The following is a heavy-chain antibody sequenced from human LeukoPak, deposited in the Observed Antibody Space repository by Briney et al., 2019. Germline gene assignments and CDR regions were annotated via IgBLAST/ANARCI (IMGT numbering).Heavy chain of an antibody. Sequence: PSQTLSLTSTVSGGSISSGGYYWSWIRQPPGKGLEWIGYIYYSGSTNSTPSLKSRVTISVDTSTNQFSLKLSSVTAADTAVYYCVRQLRRSGSYGFDIWGQGTTVTVSS. CDR1: GGSISSGGYY. J-gene: IGHJ3*02. D-gene: IGHD3-3*01. CDR2: IYYSGST. CDR3: VRQLRRSGSYGFDI. V-gene: IGHV4-30-4*01.